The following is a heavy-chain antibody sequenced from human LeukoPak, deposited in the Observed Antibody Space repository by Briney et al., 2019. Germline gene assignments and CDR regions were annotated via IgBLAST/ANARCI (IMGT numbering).Heavy chain of an antibody. D-gene: IGHD3-16*02. Sequence: SETLSLTCAVYGGSFSGYYWSWIRQPPGKGLEWIGEINHSGSTNYNPSLKSRVTISVDTSKNQFSLKLSSVTAADTAVYYCARHAYDYVWGSYRFFYWFDPWGQGTLVTVSS. CDR3: ARHAYDYVWGSYRFFYWFDP. CDR2: INHSGST. CDR1: GGSFSGYY. V-gene: IGHV4-34*01. J-gene: IGHJ5*02.